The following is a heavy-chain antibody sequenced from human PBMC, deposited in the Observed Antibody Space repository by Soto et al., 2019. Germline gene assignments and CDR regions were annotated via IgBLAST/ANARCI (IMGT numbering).Heavy chain of an antibody. CDR1: GGYL. J-gene: IGHJ4*02. V-gene: IGHV4-31*02. D-gene: IGHD2-21*01. CDR3: FCAIKRRASEYTDY. Sequence: GGYLVCRILLDPGKGLEWIGYIYHSGSTYYNPSLKSRVTISVDTSKNQFSLKLSSVTAADTAVYYCFCAIKRRASEYTDYSDQAT. CDR2: IYHSGST.